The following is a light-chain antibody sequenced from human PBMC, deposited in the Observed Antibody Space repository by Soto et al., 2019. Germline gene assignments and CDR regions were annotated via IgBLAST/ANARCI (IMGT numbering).Light chain of an antibody. V-gene: IGKV3-15*01. CDR3: QQYNNWPWT. Sequence: EIGMTQSPATLSVSPGGRATLSCRASQSISDTLAWYQQKPGQAPRLLIHGASTRAPGFPARFSGSGSGTDFSLTISSLQSEDFAVYYCQQYNNWPWTFGQGTKVDTK. J-gene: IGKJ1*01. CDR2: GAS. CDR1: QSISDT.